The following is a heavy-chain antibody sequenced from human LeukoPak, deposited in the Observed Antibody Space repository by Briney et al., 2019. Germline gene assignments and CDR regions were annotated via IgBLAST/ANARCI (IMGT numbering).Heavy chain of an antibody. CDR1: GYSISSGYY. CDR3: ARGRSTILWWDGMDV. D-gene: IGHD2-2*01. Sequence: PSETLSLTCAVSGYSISSGYYRGWIRQPPGKGLEWIGSIYHSGSTYYNPSLKSRVTISVDTSKNQFSLKLSSVTAADTAVYYCARGRSTILWWDGMDVWGKGTTVTVSS. V-gene: IGHV4-38-2*01. CDR2: IYHSGST. J-gene: IGHJ6*04.